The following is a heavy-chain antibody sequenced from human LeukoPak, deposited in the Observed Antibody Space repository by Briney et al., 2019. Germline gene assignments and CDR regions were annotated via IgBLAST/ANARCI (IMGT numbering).Heavy chain of an antibody. CDR1: GFTFSSYS. Sequence: PGGSLRLSCTASGFTFSSYSMNWVRQAPGKGLEWVSSISSSSSYIYYADSVKGRFTISRDNAKNSLYLQMNSLRAEDTAVYYCARDRCSSTSCYGGYYFDYWGQGTLVTVSS. D-gene: IGHD2-2*01. CDR2: ISSSSSYI. V-gene: IGHV3-21*01. J-gene: IGHJ4*02. CDR3: ARDRCSSTSCYGGYYFDY.